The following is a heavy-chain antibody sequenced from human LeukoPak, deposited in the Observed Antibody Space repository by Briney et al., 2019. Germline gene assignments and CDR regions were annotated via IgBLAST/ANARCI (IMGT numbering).Heavy chain of an antibody. CDR2: IYTSGST. J-gene: IGHJ5*02. CDR1: GGSISSYY. Sequence: SETLSLTCTVSGGSISSYYWSWIRQPAGKGLEWIGRIYTSGSTNHNPSLKSRVTMSVDTSKNQFSLKLSSVTAADTAVYYCARDPPPHDSSGYWPWGQGTLVTVSS. V-gene: IGHV4-4*07. CDR3: ARDPPPHDSSGYWP. D-gene: IGHD3-22*01.